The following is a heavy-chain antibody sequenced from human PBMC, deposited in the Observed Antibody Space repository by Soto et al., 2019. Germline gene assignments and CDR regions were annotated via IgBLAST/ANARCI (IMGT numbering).Heavy chain of an antibody. CDR1: GYTFTSYD. Sequence: GASVKVSCKASGYTFTSYDINWVRQATGQGLEWMGWMNPNSGNAGYAQKFQGRVTMTRNTSISTAYMELSSLRSEDTAVYYCAHSVRREVRGIVGYWGQGTLVTVSS. CDR3: AHSVRREVRGIVGY. J-gene: IGHJ4*02. CDR2: MNPNSGNA. V-gene: IGHV1-8*01. D-gene: IGHD3-10*01.